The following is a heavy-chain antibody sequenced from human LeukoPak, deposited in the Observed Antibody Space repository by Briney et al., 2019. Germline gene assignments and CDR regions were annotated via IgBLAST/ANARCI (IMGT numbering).Heavy chain of an antibody. V-gene: IGHV4-34*01. J-gene: IGHJ3*02. CDR2: INHSGSP. CDR3: ARVTIFGVVPFDI. CDR1: GASFSGYY. D-gene: IGHD3-3*01. Sequence: KPSETLSLTCAVYGASFSGYYWSWIRQPPGKGLEWIGEINHSGSPNYNPSLKSRVTISVDTPRNKSSPKLSSVTAADTAVYYCARVTIFGVVPFDIWGQGTMVTVSS.